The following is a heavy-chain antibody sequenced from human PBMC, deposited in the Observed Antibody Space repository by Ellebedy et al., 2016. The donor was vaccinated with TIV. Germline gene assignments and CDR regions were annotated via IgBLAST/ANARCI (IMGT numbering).Heavy chain of an antibody. D-gene: IGHD3-9*01. Sequence: ASVKVSCKASGYIFTGYYMHWVRQAPGQGLEWMGWINPNSGGTNYAQKFQGRVTMTRDTSISTAYMELSRLRSDDTAVYYCARDQSTGYYSDFDYWGQGTLVTVSS. CDR3: ARDQSTGYYSDFDY. J-gene: IGHJ4*02. CDR2: INPNSGGT. CDR1: GYIFTGYY. V-gene: IGHV1-2*02.